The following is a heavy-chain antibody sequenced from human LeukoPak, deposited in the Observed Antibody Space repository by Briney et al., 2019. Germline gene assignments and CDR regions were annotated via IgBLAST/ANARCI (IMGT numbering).Heavy chain of an antibody. Sequence: QAGGSLRLSCAASGFTFSSYGMSWVRQAPGKGLEWVSAISGSGGSTYYADSVKGRFTISRDNSKNTLYLQMNSLRAEDTAVYYCAKDHSGSYRYYYYYYMDVWGKGTTVTISS. CDR1: GFTFSSYG. CDR3: AKDHSGSYRYYYYYYMDV. V-gene: IGHV3-23*01. D-gene: IGHD1-26*01. CDR2: ISGSGGST. J-gene: IGHJ6*03.